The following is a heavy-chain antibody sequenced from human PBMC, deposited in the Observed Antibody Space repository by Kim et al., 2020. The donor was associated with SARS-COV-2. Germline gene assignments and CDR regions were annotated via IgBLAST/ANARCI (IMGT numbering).Heavy chain of an antibody. V-gene: IGHV3-30*04. Sequence: GGSLRLSCAASGFTFSSYAMHWVRQAPGKGLEWVAVISYDGSNKYYADSVKGRFTISRDNSKNTLYLQMNSLRAEDTAVYYCAYGDYPPVPYYFDYWGQGTLVTVSS. CDR1: GFTFSSYA. J-gene: IGHJ4*02. D-gene: IGHD4-17*01. CDR3: AYGDYPPVPYYFDY. CDR2: ISYDGSNK.